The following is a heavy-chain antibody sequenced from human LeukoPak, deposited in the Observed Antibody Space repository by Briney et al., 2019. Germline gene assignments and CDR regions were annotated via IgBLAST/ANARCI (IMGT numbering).Heavy chain of an antibody. J-gene: IGHJ4*02. Sequence: SETLSLTCAVYNGSFNEYYWSWIRQSPGKGLEWIGEINHGGRTNYNPSLQSRVSISVDASQNQFSLTMTSVTAADTAVYYCARKGTMTLRYWGQGTLVTVSS. CDR1: NGSFNEYY. CDR3: ARKGTMTLRY. CDR2: INHGGRT. V-gene: IGHV4-34*01. D-gene: IGHD3-22*01.